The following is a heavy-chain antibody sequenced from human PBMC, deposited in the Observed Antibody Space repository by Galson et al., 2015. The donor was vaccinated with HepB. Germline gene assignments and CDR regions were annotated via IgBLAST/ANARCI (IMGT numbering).Heavy chain of an antibody. V-gene: IGHV3-23*01. CDR3: TGSYYVAPNAPDY. D-gene: IGHD1-26*01. CDR1: GFTFSSYA. J-gene: IGHJ4*02. CDR2: ISGSGGAT. Sequence: SLRLSCAASGFTFSSYAMNWVRQAPGKGLEWVSLISGSGGATYYADSVKGRFTISRDNSKNTLYLQMSSLRAEDTAIYYCTGSYYVAPNAPDYWGQGTLVTVSS.